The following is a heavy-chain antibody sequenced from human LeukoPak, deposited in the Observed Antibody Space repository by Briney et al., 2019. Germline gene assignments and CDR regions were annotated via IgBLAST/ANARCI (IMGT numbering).Heavy chain of an antibody. V-gene: IGHV3-33*01. CDR1: GFTFSSCG. CDR2: IWYDGSSK. D-gene: IGHD2-15*01. Sequence: GGSLRLSCSASGFTFSSCGMHWVRQAPGKGLEWVAFIWYDGSSKYYTDSVKGRFTISRDNAQNTLYLQMNSLRAEDTAVYYCARDFRATGGRAIIDYWGQGSLVSVSS. J-gene: IGHJ4*02. CDR3: ARDFRATGGRAIIDY.